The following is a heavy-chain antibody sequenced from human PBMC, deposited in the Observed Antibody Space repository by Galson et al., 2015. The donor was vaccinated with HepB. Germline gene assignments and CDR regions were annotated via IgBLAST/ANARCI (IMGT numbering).Heavy chain of an antibody. CDR3: ARGYNWNYYYYGMDV. CDR2: TIPIFGTA. CDR1: GGTFSSYA. D-gene: IGHD1-20*01. V-gene: IGHV1-69*13. J-gene: IGHJ6*02. Sequence: SVKVSCKASGGTFSSYAISWVRQAPGQGLEWMGGTIPIFGTANYAQKFQGRVTITADESTSTAYMELSSLRSEDTAVYYCARGYNWNYYYYGMDVWGQGTTVTVSS.